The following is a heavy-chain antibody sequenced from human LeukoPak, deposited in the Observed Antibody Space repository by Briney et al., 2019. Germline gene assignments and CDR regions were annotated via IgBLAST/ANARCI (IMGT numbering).Heavy chain of an antibody. D-gene: IGHD6-13*01. CDR1: GFTFSSYW. CDR3: ARLGAAAGTGSFDY. J-gene: IGHJ4*02. Sequence: PGGSLRLSCAASGFTFSSYWMSWVRQAPGKGLEWVANIKQDGSEKYYVDSVKGRFTISRDNAKNSLYLQMSILRADDTAVYYCARLGAAAGTGSFDYWGQGTLVTVSS. V-gene: IGHV3-7*01. CDR2: IKQDGSEK.